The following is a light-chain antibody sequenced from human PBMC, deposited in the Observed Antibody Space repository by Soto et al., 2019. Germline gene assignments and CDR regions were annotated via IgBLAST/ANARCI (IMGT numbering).Light chain of an antibody. J-gene: IGKJ4*01. V-gene: IGKV3-15*01. CDR2: GAS. CDR1: QSVSSD. Sequence: EIVLTQSPATLSVSPGERATLSCRASQSVSSDLAWFQQKPGQATRLLIYGASTRATGIPARFSGSGSGTEFTRTISSLQSEYFAIYYCQQSNNWPLTFGGGTKVEVK. CDR3: QQSNNWPLT.